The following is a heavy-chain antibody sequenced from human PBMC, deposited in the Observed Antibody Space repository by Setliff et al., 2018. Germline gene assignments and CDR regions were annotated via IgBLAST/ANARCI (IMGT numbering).Heavy chain of an antibody. CDR3: AREQWLDPPGYYYMDV. J-gene: IGHJ6*03. CDR1: GYSISSGYI. CDR2: IGHTGSI. V-gene: IGHV4-38-2*02. Sequence: LSLTCTVSGYSISSGYIWGWIRQPPGKGLEWVGNIGHTGSINYNPSLKSRVTMSIDTSKNQFSLKLNSVTAADMAVYYCAREQWLDPPGYYYMDVWAKGTTVTVSS. D-gene: IGHD6-19*01.